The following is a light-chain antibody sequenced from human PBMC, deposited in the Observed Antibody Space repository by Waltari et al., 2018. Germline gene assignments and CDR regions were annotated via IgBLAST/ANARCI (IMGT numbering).Light chain of an antibody. CDR1: NIEKKS. J-gene: IGLJ2*01. V-gene: IGLV3-21*01. CDR2: YDD. Sequence: SYFVTQSPSVSVTPGQTASVSCGGYNIEKKSVHWYQQKPGQAPMLVITYDDDRPPGIPQEFSGATAGNAAILTISRVEAGDEADYYCQVWDSDAGQPLFGGGTKLTV. CDR3: QVWDSDAGQPL.